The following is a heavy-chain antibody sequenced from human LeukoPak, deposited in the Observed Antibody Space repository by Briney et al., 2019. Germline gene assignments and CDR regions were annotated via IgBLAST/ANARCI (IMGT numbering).Heavy chain of an antibody. V-gene: IGHV4-34*01. CDR3: ARGNGDYAAY. CDR2: IDHSGST. CDR1: GGSFSGYY. Sequence: PSETPSLTCAVYGGSFSGYYWSWIRQPPGKGLEWIGEIDHSGSTNYNPSLKSRVTISVDTSKNQFSLKLSSVTAADTAVYYCARGNGDYAAYWGQGTLVTVSS. J-gene: IGHJ4*02. D-gene: IGHD4-17*01.